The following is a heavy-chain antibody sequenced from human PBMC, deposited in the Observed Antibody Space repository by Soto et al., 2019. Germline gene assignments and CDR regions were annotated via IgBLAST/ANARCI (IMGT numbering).Heavy chain of an antibody. V-gene: IGHV4-59*01. D-gene: IGHD4-17*01. J-gene: IGHJ5*02. Sequence: SETLSLTCTVSGGSISSYYWSWIRQPPGKGLEWIGYIYYSGSTNYNPSLKSRVTISVDTSKNQFSLKLSSVTAADTAVYYCARVGYGDYVYWFDPWGQGTLVTVSS. CDR3: ARVGYGDYVYWFDP. CDR2: IYYSGST. CDR1: GGSISSYY.